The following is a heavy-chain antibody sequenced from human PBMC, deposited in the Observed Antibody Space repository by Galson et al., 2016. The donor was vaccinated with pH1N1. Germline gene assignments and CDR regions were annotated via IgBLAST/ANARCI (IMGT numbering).Heavy chain of an antibody. CDR3: ARGPRRTWYFDY. J-gene: IGHJ4*02. D-gene: IGHD2-15*01. Sequence: PALVKPTQTLTLTCTFSGFSLTTGGMRVSWIRQAPGKALEWLARIDWDDDKFYNTSLKTRLTISKDTSRNQVVLTMSNMDPVDTATYYCARGPRRTWYFDYWGQGTLVTVSS. CDR2: IDWDDDK. CDR1: GFSLTTGGMR. V-gene: IGHV2-70*04.